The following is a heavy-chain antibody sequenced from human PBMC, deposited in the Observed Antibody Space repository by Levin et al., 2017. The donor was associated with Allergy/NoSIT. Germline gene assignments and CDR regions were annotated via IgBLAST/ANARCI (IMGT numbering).Heavy chain of an antibody. J-gene: IGHJ6*03. CDR3: ARAWGDSRYYYYYYMDV. Sequence: GSLRLSCTVSGGSISSSSYYWGWIRQPPGTGLELIGSIYYSGSTYYNPSLKSRVTISVDTSKNQFSLKLSSVTAADTAVYYCARAWGDSRYYYYYYMDVWGKGTTVTVSS. CDR1: GGSISSSSYY. V-gene: IGHV4-39*01. CDR2: IYYSGST. D-gene: IGHD3-16*01.